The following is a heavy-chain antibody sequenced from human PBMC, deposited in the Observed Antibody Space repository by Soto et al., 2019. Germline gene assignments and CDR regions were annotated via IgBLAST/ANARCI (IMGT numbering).Heavy chain of an antibody. J-gene: IGHJ4*02. CDR1: GYTFTSYG. V-gene: IGHV1-18*01. CDR3: ARDRRYCSSTRCYRDFDY. D-gene: IGHD2-2*02. CDR2: ISAYNGNT. Sequence: ASVKVSCKASGYTFTSYGISWVRQAPGQGLEWMGWISAYNGNTNYAQKLQGRVTMTTDTSTSTAYMELRSLRSDDTAVYYCARDRRYCSSTRCYRDFDYWGQGTLVTVYS.